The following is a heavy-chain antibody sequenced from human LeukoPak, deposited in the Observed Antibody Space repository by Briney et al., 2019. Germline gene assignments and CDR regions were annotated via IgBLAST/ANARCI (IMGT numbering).Heavy chain of an antibody. V-gene: IGHV1-46*01. Sequence: ASANVSCKASVYTLTSYNMHGVRQAPGQGPEWMGIINPSSGGTSYAQKFQGRVTMTSDTSTSKVYMEVSSLRSEDTAVYYCARERCSGGSCYSYYYYGMDVWGQGTTVTVSS. CDR1: VYTLTSYN. CDR2: INPSSGGT. J-gene: IGHJ6*02. D-gene: IGHD2-15*01. CDR3: ARERCSGGSCYSYYYYGMDV.